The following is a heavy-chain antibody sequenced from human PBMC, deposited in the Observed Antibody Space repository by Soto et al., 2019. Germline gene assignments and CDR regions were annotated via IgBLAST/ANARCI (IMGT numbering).Heavy chain of an antibody. J-gene: IGHJ5*02. CDR3: ARAYPMITFGGVIAAFDP. V-gene: IGHV1-69*01. Sequence: QVQLVQSGAEVKKPGSSVKVSCKASGGTFSSYAISWVRQAPGQGLEWMGGIIPIFGTANYAQKFQGRVTITADESTSTDYMELSSLRSEDTAVYYCARAYPMITFGGVIAAFDPWGQGTLVTVSS. D-gene: IGHD3-16*02. CDR2: IIPIFGTA. CDR1: GGTFSSYA.